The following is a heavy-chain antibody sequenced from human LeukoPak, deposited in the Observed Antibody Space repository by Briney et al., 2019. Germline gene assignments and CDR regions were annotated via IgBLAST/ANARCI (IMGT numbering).Heavy chain of an antibody. Sequence: ASVKVSCKASGYTFIGYYMHWVRQAPGQGLEWMGRINPSTGGTNSAQKFQGRVTMTRDTSISTAYMELSRLTSDDTAIYYCARGQPYGDYKYFYPWGQGTLVTLSS. V-gene: IGHV1-2*06. CDR1: GYTFIGYY. J-gene: IGHJ5*02. CDR3: ARGQPYGDYKYFYP. CDR2: INPSTGGT. D-gene: IGHD4-17*01.